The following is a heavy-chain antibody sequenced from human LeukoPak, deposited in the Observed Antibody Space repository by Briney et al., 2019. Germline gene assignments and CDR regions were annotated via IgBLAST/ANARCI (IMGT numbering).Heavy chain of an antibody. CDR3: ARGRGTIGSNRDFYFYYYMDI. CDR1: GYTFTNYA. D-gene: IGHD2-21*01. CDR2: INLVDGNT. J-gene: IGHJ6*03. V-gene: IGHV1-3*03. Sequence: ASVKVSCKASGYTFTNYAMHWVSLAPGQRLQWMGWINLVDGNTKYSQYFEGRVTITRDTSASTVYMELSSLRPDDMAVYYCARGRGTIGSNRDFYFYYYMDIWGNGTTVTVSS.